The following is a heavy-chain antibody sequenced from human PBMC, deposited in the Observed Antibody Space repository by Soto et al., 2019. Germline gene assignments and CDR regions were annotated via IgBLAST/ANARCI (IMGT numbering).Heavy chain of an antibody. CDR3: ARALFPDVDIYAMDV. CDR1: GFTSRDHA. V-gene: IGHV3-33*01. Sequence: GGSLRLSCAASGFTSRDHAMHWVRQAPGKGREWLAIIWNDGSNKFYAGSVQGRFTISRDNSKNTVYLQMNTLSAEDTAVYYCARALFPDVDIYAMDVWGQGTTVTVS. D-gene: IGHD5-12*01. CDR2: IWNDGSNK. J-gene: IGHJ6*02.